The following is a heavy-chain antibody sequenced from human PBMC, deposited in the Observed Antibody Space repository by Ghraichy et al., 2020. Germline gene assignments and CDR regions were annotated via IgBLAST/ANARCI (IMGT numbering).Heavy chain of an antibody. V-gene: IGHV4-31*03. CDR1: GGSISSGGYY. J-gene: IGHJ6*02. CDR2: IYYSGST. Sequence: SETLSLTCTVSGGSISSGGYYWSWIRQHPGKGLEWIGYIYYSGSTYYNPSLKSRVTISVDTSKNQFSLKLSSVTVADTAVYYCARDRDCSSTSCEIYYYGMDVWGQGTTVTVSS. CDR3: ARDRDCSSTSCEIYYYGMDV. D-gene: IGHD2-2*01.